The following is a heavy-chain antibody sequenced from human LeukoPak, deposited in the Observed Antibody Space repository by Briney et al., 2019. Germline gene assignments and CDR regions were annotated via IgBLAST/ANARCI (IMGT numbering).Heavy chain of an antibody. CDR3: ASLSIAAPHIDY. CDR1: GFTFSSYS. Sequence: KTGGSLRLSCAASGFTFSSYSMNWVRQAPGKGLEWVSSISSSSSYIYYAGSVKGRFTISRDNAKNSLYLQMNSLRAEDTAVYYCASLSIAAPHIDYWGQGTLVTVSS. J-gene: IGHJ4*02. V-gene: IGHV3-21*04. D-gene: IGHD6-6*01. CDR2: ISSSSSYI.